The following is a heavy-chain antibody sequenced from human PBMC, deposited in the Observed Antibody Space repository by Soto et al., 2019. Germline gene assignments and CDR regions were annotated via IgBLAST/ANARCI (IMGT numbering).Heavy chain of an antibody. D-gene: IGHD1-26*01. CDR2: IWYDGSNK. V-gene: IGHV3-33*01. CDR3: ARDNGSYFDY. Sequence: QVQLVESGGGVVQPGRSLRLSCAASGFTFSSYGMHWVRQAPGKGLEWVAVIWYDGSNKYYADSVKGRFTISRDNSENTLYLQMNSLRAEDTAVYYCARDNGSYFDYWGQGTLVTVSS. J-gene: IGHJ4*02. CDR1: GFTFSSYG.